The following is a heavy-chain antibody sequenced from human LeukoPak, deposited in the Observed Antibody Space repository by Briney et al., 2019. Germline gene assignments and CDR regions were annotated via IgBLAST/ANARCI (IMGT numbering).Heavy chain of an antibody. Sequence: SQTLSLTCAISGDSVSSNSAAWNWIRQSPSRGLEWLGRTYYRSQWYTNYAVSVKSRITTNSDTSKNQFSLHLSSVTPEDTAVYYCARGAVAHYDYWGQGTLVTVSS. J-gene: IGHJ4*02. CDR3: ARGAVAHYDY. V-gene: IGHV6-1*01. CDR2: TYYRSQWYT. D-gene: IGHD6-19*01. CDR1: GDSVSSNSAA.